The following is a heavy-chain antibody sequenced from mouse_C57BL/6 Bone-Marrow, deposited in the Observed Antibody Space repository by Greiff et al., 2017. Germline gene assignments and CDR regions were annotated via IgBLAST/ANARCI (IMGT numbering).Heavy chain of an antibody. CDR2: IDPSDRET. V-gene: IGHV1-52*01. Sequence: QVQLQQPGAELVRPGSSVKLSCKASGYTFTSYWMHWVKQRPIQGLEWIGNIDPSDRETHYNQKFKDKATLTVDKSYSTAYMQLSSLTSEDSAVYYCARGSNDGGVWFAYWGQGTLVTVSA. CDR1: GYTFTSYW. CDR3: ARGSNDGGVWFAY. D-gene: IGHD2-3*01. J-gene: IGHJ3*01.